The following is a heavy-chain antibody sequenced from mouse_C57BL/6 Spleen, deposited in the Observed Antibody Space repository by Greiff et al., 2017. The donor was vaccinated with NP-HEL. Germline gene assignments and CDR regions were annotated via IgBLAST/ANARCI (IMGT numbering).Heavy chain of an antibody. D-gene: IGHD2-10*01. CDR1: GFTFSSYA. V-gene: IGHV5-4*01. Sequence: EVNVVESGGGLVKPGGSLKLSCAASGFTFSSYAMSWVRQTPEKRLEWVATISDGGSYTYYPDNVKGRFTISRDNAKNNLYLQMSHLKSEDTAMYYCAREGPTISYYYAMDYWGQGTSVTVSS. CDR2: ISDGGSYT. J-gene: IGHJ4*01. CDR3: AREGPTISYYYAMDY.